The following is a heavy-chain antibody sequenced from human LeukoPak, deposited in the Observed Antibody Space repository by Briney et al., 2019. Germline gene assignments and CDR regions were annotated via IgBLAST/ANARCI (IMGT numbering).Heavy chain of an antibody. Sequence: GGSLRLSCAASGFTFTSYAIHWVRHAPGKGLEYVSAISSSGGRTYYTNSVKGRFTTSRDNSKNTLYLQLGSLRAEGTAVYYCAREADGSCDYWGQGTLVTVSS. CDR3: AREADGSCDY. CDR1: GFTFTSYA. CDR2: ISSSGGRT. D-gene: IGHD1-1*01. V-gene: IGHV3-64*01. J-gene: IGHJ4*02.